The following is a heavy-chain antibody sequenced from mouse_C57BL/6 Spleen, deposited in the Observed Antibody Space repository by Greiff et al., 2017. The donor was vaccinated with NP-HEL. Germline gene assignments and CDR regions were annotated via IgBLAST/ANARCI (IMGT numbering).Heavy chain of an antibody. D-gene: IGHD1-1*01. CDR3: AIWRDYYGSFDY. V-gene: IGHV1-77*01. CDR2: IGPGSGST. J-gene: IGHJ2*01. Sequence: QVQLQQSGAELVKPGASVKISCKASGYTFTDYYINWVQQRPGQGLEWIGKIGPGSGSTYYNEKVKGKATMTADKSSSTAYMQLSSLTSEDSAVYFCAIWRDYYGSFDYWGQGTTLTVSS. CDR1: GYTFTDYY.